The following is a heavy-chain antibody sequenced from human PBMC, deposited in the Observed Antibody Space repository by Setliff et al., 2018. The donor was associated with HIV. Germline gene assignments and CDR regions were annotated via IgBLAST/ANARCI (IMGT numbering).Heavy chain of an antibody. Sequence: GGSLRLSCAASGFSLGDFGISWVRQAPGKGLEWVGFIRHQAHCETTEYAASVKDRFFISRDNLRNIAYLQMNSLKTEDTAVYYCTRGASHYGSGIWFDPWGQGTLVTVSS. D-gene: IGHD3-10*01. V-gene: IGHV3-49*04. CDR1: GFSLGDFG. J-gene: IGHJ5*02. CDR3: TRGASHYGSGIWFDP. CDR2: IRHQAHCETT.